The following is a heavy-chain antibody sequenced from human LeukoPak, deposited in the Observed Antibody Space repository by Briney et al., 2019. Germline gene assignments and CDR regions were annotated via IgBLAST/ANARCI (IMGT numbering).Heavy chain of an antibody. CDR3: AGPISSGYYYVVIRDAFDI. V-gene: IGHV4-59*05. J-gene: IGHJ3*02. CDR1: GGSISSYY. D-gene: IGHD3-22*01. Sequence: TLSLTCTVSGGSISSYYWSWIREPPGKGLEWIGSIYYSRSTYYNPSLKSRVTISVDTSKNQFSLKQSSVTAADTAVYYCAGPISSGYYYVVIRDAFDIWGQGTMVTVSS. CDR2: IYYSRST.